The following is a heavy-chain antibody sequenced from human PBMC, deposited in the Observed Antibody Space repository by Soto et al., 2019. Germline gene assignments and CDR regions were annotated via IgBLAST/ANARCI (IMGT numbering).Heavy chain of an antibody. Sequence: QVQLVESGGGVVQPGKSLRLSCVASGFTFTEHGMHWVRQAPGKGLEWVAVIFDDGINKYYADSVKGRVTISRDTSKSTLYLKMNSLRAEDTAVYYCARDHNRVGGYNWFDAWGQGTLVTVSS. D-gene: IGHD3-16*01. CDR3: ARDHNRVGGYNWFDA. V-gene: IGHV3-33*01. CDR1: GFTFTEHG. J-gene: IGHJ5*02. CDR2: IFDDGINK.